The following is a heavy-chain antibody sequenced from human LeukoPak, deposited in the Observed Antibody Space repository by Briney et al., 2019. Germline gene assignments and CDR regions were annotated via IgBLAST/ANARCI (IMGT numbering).Heavy chain of an antibody. CDR3: ARAGASGWYAAGWFDP. D-gene: IGHD6-19*01. V-gene: IGHV3-74*01. Sequence: PGGSLRLSRAASGFPFNNYWMHWVRQAPGKGLVWVSSINTDGRTTRYAASVQGRFTISRDNAENTLYLQMNSLRDDDTAVYYCARAGASGWYAAGWFDPWGQGTLVTVSS. CDR2: INTDGRTT. J-gene: IGHJ5*02. CDR1: GFPFNNYW.